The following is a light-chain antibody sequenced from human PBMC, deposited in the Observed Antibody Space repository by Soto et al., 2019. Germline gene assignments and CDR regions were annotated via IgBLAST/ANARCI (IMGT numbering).Light chain of an antibody. V-gene: IGKV3-11*01. J-gene: IGKJ4*01. Sequence: EIVLTQSPATLSLSPGDRATLSCSVSQSVSSYLAWFQQKPGQAPRLLIYDASKRATGIPARFSGSGSGTDFTLTISSLEPEDFAVYYCQQRSNWPLTFGGGTKVDIK. CDR3: QQRSNWPLT. CDR2: DAS. CDR1: QSVSSY.